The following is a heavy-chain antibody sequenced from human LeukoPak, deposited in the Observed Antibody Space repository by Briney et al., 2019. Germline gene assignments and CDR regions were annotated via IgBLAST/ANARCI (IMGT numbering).Heavy chain of an antibody. V-gene: IGHV4-34*01. CDR1: GGSFSGYY. D-gene: IGHD1-26*01. Sequence: SETLSLTCAVCGGSFSGYYWSWIRQPPGKGLEWIGEINHSGSTNYNPSLKSRVTISVDTSKNQFSLKLSSVTAADTAVYYCASSGSYYWGQGTLVTVSS. J-gene: IGHJ4*02. CDR2: INHSGST. CDR3: ASSGSYY.